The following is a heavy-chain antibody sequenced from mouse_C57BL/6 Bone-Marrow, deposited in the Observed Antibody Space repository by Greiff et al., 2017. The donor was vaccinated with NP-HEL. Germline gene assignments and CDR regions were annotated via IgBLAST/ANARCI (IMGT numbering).Heavy chain of an antibody. CDR3: ARDDYYGSSPFAY. V-gene: IGHV1-64*01. J-gene: IGHJ3*01. D-gene: IGHD1-1*01. CDR2: IHPNSGST. CDR1: GYTFTSYW. Sequence: QVQLQQSGAELVKPGASVKLSCKASGYTFTSYWMHWVKQRPGQGLEWIGMIHPNSGSTNYNEKFKSKATLTVDKSSSTAYMQLSSLTSEDSAVYYCARDDYYGSSPFAYWGQGTLVTVSA.